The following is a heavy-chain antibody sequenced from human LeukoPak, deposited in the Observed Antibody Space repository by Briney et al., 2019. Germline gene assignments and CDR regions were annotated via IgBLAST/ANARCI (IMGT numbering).Heavy chain of an antibody. J-gene: IGHJ4*02. CDR3: ARAYGDYGVGFDY. CDR2: VYHSGST. V-gene: IGHV4-59*01. CDR1: RGSISSYY. Sequence: PSETLSLTCSVSRGSISSYYWSWIRQPPGKGLEWIGHVYHSGSTNYNPSLKSRVTISIDTSKRQFSLTLSSVTAADTAVYYCARAYGDYGVGFDYWGQGTLVTVSS. D-gene: IGHD4-17*01.